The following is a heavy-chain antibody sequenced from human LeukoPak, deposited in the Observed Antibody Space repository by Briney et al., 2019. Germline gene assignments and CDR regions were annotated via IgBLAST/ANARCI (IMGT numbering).Heavy chain of an antibody. CDR3: ARSPLAHSGTYSEE. V-gene: IGHV1-69*16. CDR1: GGSFRSRS. J-gene: IGHJ4*02. CDR2: IIPILVTP. D-gene: IGHD1-26*01. Sequence: SAKVSCKASGGSFRSRSITWVRPAPGQSLETMGGIIPILVTPNYAQKFQGRVTITTDESTTTAYMELTSLRSEDTAVYYCARSPLAHSGTYSEEWGQGTLVTVSS.